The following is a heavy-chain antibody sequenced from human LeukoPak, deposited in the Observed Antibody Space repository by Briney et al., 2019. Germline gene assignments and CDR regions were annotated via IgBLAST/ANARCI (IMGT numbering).Heavy chain of an antibody. CDR1: GFTLSDHY. CDR2: INNDGSTT. D-gene: IGHD6-19*01. CDR3: ARTYSSFDY. Sequence: GGSLRLSCAASGFTLSDHYMHWVRQAPGKGLVWVSRINNDGSTTAYADSVKGRFTISRDNTKNTLYLQMNSLRAEDTAVYYCARTYSSFDYWGQGTLVTVSS. J-gene: IGHJ4*02. V-gene: IGHV3-74*01.